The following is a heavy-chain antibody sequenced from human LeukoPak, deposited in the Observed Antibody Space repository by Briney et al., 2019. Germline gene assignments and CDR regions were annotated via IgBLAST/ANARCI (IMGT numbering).Heavy chain of an antibody. V-gene: IGHV3-23*01. J-gene: IGHJ4*01. CDR3: AKGIYSSGWSYFDY. D-gene: IGHD6-19*01. CDR2: LSGSGITT. CDR1: GFTFSNSA. Sequence: GGSLRLSCAASGFTFSNSAMSWVRQAPGKGLEWVSTLSGSGITTYYADSVKGRFTISRDNSKNTLYLQMNSLRAEGTAVYYCAKGIYSSGWSYFDYWGHGTLVTVSS.